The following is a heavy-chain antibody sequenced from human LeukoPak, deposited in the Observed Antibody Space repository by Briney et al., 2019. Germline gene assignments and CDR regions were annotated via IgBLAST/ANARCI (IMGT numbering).Heavy chain of an antibody. Sequence: SETLSLTCAVYGGSFSGYYWSWIRQPPGKGLEWIGEINHSGSTNYNPSLKSRVTILVDTSKNQFSLKLSSVTAADTAVYYCATVSVLRYFDWLGYAFDIWGQGTMVTVSS. V-gene: IGHV4-34*01. CDR2: INHSGST. CDR3: ATVSVLRYFDWLGYAFDI. D-gene: IGHD3-9*01. CDR1: GGSFSGYY. J-gene: IGHJ3*02.